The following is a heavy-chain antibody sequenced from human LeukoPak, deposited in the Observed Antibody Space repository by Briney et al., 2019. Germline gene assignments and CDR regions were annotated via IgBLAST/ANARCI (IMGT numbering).Heavy chain of an antibody. Sequence: PSETVSLTCAVSGYSISSGYYWGWIRQPPGKGLEWIGSIYHSGSTYYNPSLKSRVTISVDTSKNQFSLKLSSVTAADTAVYYCAILVGATTPFDYWGQGTLVTVSS. CDR3: AILVGATTPFDY. D-gene: IGHD1-26*01. CDR2: IYHSGST. CDR1: GYSISSGYY. V-gene: IGHV4-38-2*01. J-gene: IGHJ4*02.